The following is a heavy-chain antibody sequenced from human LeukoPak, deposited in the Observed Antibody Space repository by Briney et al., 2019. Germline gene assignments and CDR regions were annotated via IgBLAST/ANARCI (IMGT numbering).Heavy chain of an antibody. CDR1: GFTFSSYA. D-gene: IGHD4-4*01. CDR3: AKGPHQSPTVFDY. V-gene: IGHV3-23*01. J-gene: IGHJ4*02. CDR2: ISGSGGST. Sequence: GGSLRLSCAASGFTFSSYAMSWVRQAPGKGLEWVSGISGSGGSTYYADSVKGRFTISRDNSKNTLYLQMNSLRAEDTAVYYCAKGPHQSPTVFDYWGQGTLVTVSS.